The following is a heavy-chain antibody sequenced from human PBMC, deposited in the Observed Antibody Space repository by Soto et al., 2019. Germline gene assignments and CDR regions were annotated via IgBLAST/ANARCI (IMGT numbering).Heavy chain of an antibody. D-gene: IGHD7-27*01. CDR3: ARDPKTSGGQHWAFNYFDS. CDR1: GFTVSSNY. CDR2: ISSGDSYI. J-gene: IGHJ4*02. Sequence: GGSLRLSCAASGFTVSSNYMSWVRQAPGKGLEWISAISSGDSYIYYADSVKGRFTISRDDAKNTLYLQVDSLRPEDAAVYYCARDPKTSGGQHWAFNYFDSWGQGTLVTVSS. V-gene: IGHV3-21*01.